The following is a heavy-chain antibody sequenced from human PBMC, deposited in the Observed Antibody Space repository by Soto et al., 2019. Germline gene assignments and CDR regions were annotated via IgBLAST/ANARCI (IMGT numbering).Heavy chain of an antibody. CDR1: GFTFSSHA. CDR3: AKDTLQPTYYYYGMDV. D-gene: IGHD6-13*01. V-gene: IGHV3-23*01. Sequence: PVGSLRLSCAASGFTFSSHAMSWVRQAPGNGLEWVSAISGSGGSTYCADSVKGRFTISRDNSKNTLYLQMNSLRAEDTAVYYCAKDTLQPTYYYYGMDVWGQGTTVTVSS. J-gene: IGHJ6*02. CDR2: ISGSGGST.